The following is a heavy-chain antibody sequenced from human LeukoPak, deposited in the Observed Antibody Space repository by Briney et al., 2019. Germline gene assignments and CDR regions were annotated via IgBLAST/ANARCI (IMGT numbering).Heavy chain of an antibody. CDR2: MNPDNGDT. Sequence: ASVKVSCKASGYTFISYEINWVRQATGQGLEWMGWMNPDNGDTAYAQKFQGRITMTRSTSISTAYLELSGLRSEDTAVYYCARGLGTYDSSELTWPMISFWGQGTLVTVSS. CDR1: GYTFISYE. D-gene: IGHD3-22*01. CDR3: ARGLGTYDSSELTWPMISF. V-gene: IGHV1-8*01. J-gene: IGHJ4*02.